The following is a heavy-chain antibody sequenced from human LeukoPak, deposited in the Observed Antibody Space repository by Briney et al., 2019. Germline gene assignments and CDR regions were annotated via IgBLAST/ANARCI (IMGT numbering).Heavy chain of an antibody. CDR2: IYYSGST. D-gene: IGHD3-3*01. Sequence: SETLSLTCTVSGGSISSYYWSWIRQPPGKGLEWIGYIYYSGSTNYNPSLKSRVTISVDTSKNQFSLKLSSVTAADTAVYYCARTVQDFWSGYYGDYYYFYMDVWGKGTTVTVSS. V-gene: IGHV4-59*01. J-gene: IGHJ6*03. CDR3: ARTVQDFWSGYYGDYYYFYMDV. CDR1: GGSISSYY.